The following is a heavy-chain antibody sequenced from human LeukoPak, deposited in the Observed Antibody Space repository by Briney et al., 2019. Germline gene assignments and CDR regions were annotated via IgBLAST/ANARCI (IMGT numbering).Heavy chain of an antibody. CDR1: GYTFTSYD. Sequence: ASVTVSFKASGYTFTSYDINWVRQATGQGLEWMGWMNPNSGNTGYAQKFQGRVTITRNTSISTAYMELSSLRSEDTAVYYCARAPMGWLIHFDYGGQGTLVTVSS. CDR2: MNPNSGNT. V-gene: IGHV1-8*01. CDR3: ARAPMGWLIHFDY. D-gene: IGHD5-12*01. J-gene: IGHJ4*02.